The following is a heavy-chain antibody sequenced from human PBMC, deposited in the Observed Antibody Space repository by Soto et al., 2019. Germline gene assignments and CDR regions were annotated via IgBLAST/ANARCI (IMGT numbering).Heavy chain of an antibody. V-gene: IGHV2-5*02. Sequence: QITLKESGPTLVKPTQTLTLTCTFSGFSLSTSGVGVGWIRQPPGKALEWLALIYWDDDKRYSPSLKSRLTITKNTSKNQVVLTMTNMDPVDTATYYCAHYGYSYGSSWFDPWGQGTLVTVSS. CDR2: IYWDDDK. J-gene: IGHJ5*02. CDR1: GFSLSTSGVG. D-gene: IGHD5-18*01. CDR3: AHYGYSYGSSWFDP.